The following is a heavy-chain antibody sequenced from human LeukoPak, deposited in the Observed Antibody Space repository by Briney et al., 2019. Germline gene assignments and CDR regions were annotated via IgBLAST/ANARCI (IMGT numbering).Heavy chain of an antibody. CDR3: ARDLKDYYDSSGYYDY. D-gene: IGHD3-22*01. CDR2: INPNSGGT. CDR1: GYTFTGHY. J-gene: IGHJ4*02. Sequence: ASVKVSCKASGYTFTGHYMHWVRQAPGQGLEWMGWINPNSGGTNYAQKFQGRVTMTRDTSISTAYMELSRLRSDDTAVYYCARDLKDYYDSSGYYDYWGQGTLVTVSS. V-gene: IGHV1-2*02.